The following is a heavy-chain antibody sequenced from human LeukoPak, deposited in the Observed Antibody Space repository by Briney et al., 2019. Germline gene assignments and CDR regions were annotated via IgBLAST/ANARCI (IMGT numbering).Heavy chain of an antibody. CDR3: ARKGSGYSSSWSWFDP. D-gene: IGHD6-13*01. CDR1: GGSFSGYY. Sequence: SETLSLTCAVYGGSFSGYYWSWIRQPPGKGLEWIGEINHSGSTNYNPSLKSRVTISVDTSKNQFSLKLSSVTAADTAVYYCARKGSGYSSSWSWFDPWGQGTLVTVSS. CDR2: INHSGST. V-gene: IGHV4-34*01. J-gene: IGHJ5*02.